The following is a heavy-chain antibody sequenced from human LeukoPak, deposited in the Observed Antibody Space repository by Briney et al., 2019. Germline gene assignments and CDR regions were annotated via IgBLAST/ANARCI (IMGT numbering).Heavy chain of an antibody. Sequence: GGSLRLSCAASGFTFSSYDMTWVRQAPGRGLEWVSSIRPSGDNTYYGDPVKGRSTVSRDNSKNTVYLEMNNMRVDDTAVYYCARVAGWHWFDPWGQGTLVTVSS. J-gene: IGHJ5*02. V-gene: IGHV3-23*01. D-gene: IGHD6-19*01. CDR2: IRPSGDNT. CDR1: GFTFSSYD. CDR3: ARVAGWHWFDP.